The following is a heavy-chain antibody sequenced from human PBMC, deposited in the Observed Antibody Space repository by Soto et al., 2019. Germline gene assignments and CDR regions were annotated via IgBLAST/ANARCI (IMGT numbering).Heavy chain of an antibody. V-gene: IGHV3-48*02. CDR3: VRDRDWAFGI. Sequence: GGSLRLSCAASGYALRDYSMNWVRQAPGKGLEWVSYTGTRRKYTFYADSVRGRFTISRDDARNSVYLQLNSLRDEDTAVYYCVRDRDWAFGIWGQGTMVT. D-gene: IGHD3-9*01. J-gene: IGHJ3*02. CDR2: TGTRRKYT. CDR1: GYALRDYS.